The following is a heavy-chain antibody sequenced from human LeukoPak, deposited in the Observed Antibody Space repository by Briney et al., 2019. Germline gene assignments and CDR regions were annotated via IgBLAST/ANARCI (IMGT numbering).Heavy chain of an antibody. CDR3: ARADGYYYGMDV. J-gene: IGHJ6*02. V-gene: IGHV4-59*01. D-gene: IGHD5-24*01. Sequence: SETLSLTCTVFGGSISSYYWSWIRQPPGKGLEWIGYIYYSGSTDYNPSLKSRVTISVETSKNQFSLKLSSVTAADTAVYYCARADGYYYGMDVWGQGTTVTVSS. CDR2: IYYSGST. CDR1: GGSISSYY.